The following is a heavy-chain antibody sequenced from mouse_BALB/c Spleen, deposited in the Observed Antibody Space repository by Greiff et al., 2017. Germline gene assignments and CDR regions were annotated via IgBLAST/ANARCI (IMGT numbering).Heavy chain of an antibody. D-gene: IGHD3-2*01. CDR2: IDPANGNT. J-gene: IGHJ2*01. CDR3: ALDSSGPY. Sequence: VQLQQSGAELVKPGASVKLSCTASGFNIKDTYMHWVKQRPEQGLEWIGRIDPANGNTKYDPKFQGKATITADTSSNTAYLQLSSLTSEDTAVYYCALDSSGPYWGQRTTLTVSS. CDR1: GFNIKDTY. V-gene: IGHV14-3*02.